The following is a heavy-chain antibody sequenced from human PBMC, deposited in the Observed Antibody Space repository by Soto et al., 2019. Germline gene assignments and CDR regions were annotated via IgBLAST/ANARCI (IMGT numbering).Heavy chain of an antibody. CDR2: ISSSSSYI. CDR1: GFTFSSYS. Sequence: GGSLRLSCAASGFTFSSYSMNWVRQAPGKGLEWVSSISSSSSYIYYADSVKGRFTISRDNAKNSLYLQMNSLRAEDTAVYYCARDGVLAVASHWGQGTLVTVSS. CDR3: ARDGVLAVASH. D-gene: IGHD6-19*01. V-gene: IGHV3-21*01. J-gene: IGHJ4*02.